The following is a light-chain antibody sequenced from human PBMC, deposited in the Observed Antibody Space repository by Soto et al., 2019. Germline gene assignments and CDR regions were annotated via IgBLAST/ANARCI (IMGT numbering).Light chain of an antibody. CDR3: SSFTGTTTRYV. V-gene: IGLV2-14*03. CDR1: SSDVGANNY. J-gene: IGLJ1*01. Sequence: QSVLTQPASVSGSPGQSITISCTGTSSDVGANNYVSWYQFLPGKAPKLMVFDVSNRPSGVSYRFAGSKSVNTASLSISGLQAEDEAAYYCSSFTGTTTRYVFGTGTKLTVL. CDR2: DVS.